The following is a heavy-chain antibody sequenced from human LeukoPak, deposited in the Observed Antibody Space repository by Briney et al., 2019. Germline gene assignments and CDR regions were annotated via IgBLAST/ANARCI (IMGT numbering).Heavy chain of an antibody. V-gene: IGHV1-2*02. CDR3: AGRPDTSVVAIFDY. CDR2: INPYSGAT. Sequence: ASVKVSCKASGYTFTGYYIHWVRQAPGQGLEWMGWINPYSGATNYAQKFRGRVTMTGDTSITTAYMELSRLAADDTAVYFCAGRPDTSVVAIFDYWGQGTLVTISS. J-gene: IGHJ4*02. D-gene: IGHD3-22*01. CDR1: GYTFTGYY.